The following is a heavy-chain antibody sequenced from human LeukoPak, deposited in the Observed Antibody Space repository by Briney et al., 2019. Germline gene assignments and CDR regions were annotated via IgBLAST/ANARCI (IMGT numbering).Heavy chain of an antibody. CDR2: LYYGGST. CDR3: ARMGSTSNFYHYYFDV. J-gene: IGHJ6*03. V-gene: IGHV4-59*01. CDR1: YASIAGYY. D-gene: IGHD6-6*01. Sequence: SETLPLTCSVPYASIAGYYWSWIRQSPGKGLEWIGNLYYGGSTNYNPSLTSRVTMSVATSGNQFFLRLTSVTAADTAVYYCARMGSTSNFYHYYFDVWGKGTTVIVSS.